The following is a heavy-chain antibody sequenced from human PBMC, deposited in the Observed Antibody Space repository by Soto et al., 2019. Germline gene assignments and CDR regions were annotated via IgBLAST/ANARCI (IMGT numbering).Heavy chain of an antibody. V-gene: IGHV4-38-2*01. CDR1: GYSITSGYY. D-gene: IGHD2-15*01. J-gene: IGHJ4*02. CDR3: ARPYCSGGSRYSGLDY. Sequence: SETLSLTCAVSGYSITSGYYWGWIRQPPGKGLEWIGNIYHSGSTYYNPSLKSRVTISVDTSKNQFSLKLSSVTAADTAVYYCARPYCSGGSRYSGLDYWGQGTLVTVSS. CDR2: IYHSGST.